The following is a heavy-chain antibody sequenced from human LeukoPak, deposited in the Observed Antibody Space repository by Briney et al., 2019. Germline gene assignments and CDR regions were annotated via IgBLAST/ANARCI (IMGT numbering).Heavy chain of an antibody. CDR1: GYTLTELS. V-gene: IGHV1-24*01. CDR2: FDPEDGET. D-gene: IGHD6-6*01. J-gene: IGHJ6*02. Sequence: ASVKVSCKVSGYTLTELSMHWVRQAPGKGLEWMGGFDPEDGETIYAQKFQGRVTMTRDTSTSTVYMELSSLRSEDTAVYYCARDSLAAQGMDVWGQGTTVTVSS. CDR3: ARDSLAAQGMDV.